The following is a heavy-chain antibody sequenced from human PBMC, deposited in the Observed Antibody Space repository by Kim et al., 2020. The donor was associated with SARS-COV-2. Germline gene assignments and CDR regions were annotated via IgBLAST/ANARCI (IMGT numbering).Heavy chain of an antibody. CDR3: ARDNLYDKSGFHGLLFD. CDR2: ITWEGEKK. V-gene: IGHV3-20*04. D-gene: IGHD6-25*01. CDR1: GFNFGDWG. J-gene: IGHJ4*01. Sequence: GGSLRLSCAASGFNFGDWGMSWVRHIPGRGLEWVSGITWEGEKKGYADAVRGRFTISRDVAQRSLYLQMDSLRAEDTAIYFCARDNLYDKSGFHGLLFD.